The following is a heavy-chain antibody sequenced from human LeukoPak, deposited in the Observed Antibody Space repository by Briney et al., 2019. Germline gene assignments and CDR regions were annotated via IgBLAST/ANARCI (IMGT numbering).Heavy chain of an antibody. J-gene: IGHJ4*02. Sequence: SETLSLTCAVSGGSISSSNWWSWVRQPPGKGLEWIGEIYHSGSTNYNPSLKSRVTISVDKSKNQFSLKLSSVTAADTAVYYCARGDDYYDSSGYFDYWGQGTLVTVSS. V-gene: IGHV4-4*02. CDR3: ARGDDYYDSSGYFDY. CDR1: GGSISSSNW. D-gene: IGHD3-22*01. CDR2: IYHSGST.